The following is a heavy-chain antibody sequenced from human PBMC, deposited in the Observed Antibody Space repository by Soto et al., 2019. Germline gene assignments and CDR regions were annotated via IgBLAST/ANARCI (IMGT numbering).Heavy chain of an antibody. CDR3: GKVVVAATRHTDFDS. J-gene: IGHJ4*02. CDR1: VGSINSNNYY. Sequence: PSETLSLTFTVSVGSINSNNYYWAWIRQPPGKGLAWIASIYYDGSTYYNTSLKSRVTISRDTSKNQFSLRLSSVTAADTAVYYCGKVVVAATRHTDFDSWGQGTLVTVSS. D-gene: IGHD2-15*01. CDR2: IYYDGST. V-gene: IGHV4-39*01.